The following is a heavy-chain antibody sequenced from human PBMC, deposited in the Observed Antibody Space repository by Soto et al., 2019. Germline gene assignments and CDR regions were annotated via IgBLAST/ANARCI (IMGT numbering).Heavy chain of an antibody. D-gene: IGHD4-17*01. V-gene: IGHV3-23*01. CDR1: GFTFSSYA. J-gene: IGHJ6*02. CDR2: ISGSGGST. CDR3: AKDLAHDDGDYYPPSYYYCGLDV. Sequence: SGGSLRLSCAASGFTFSSYAMSWVRQAPGKGLEWVSAISGSGGSTYYADSVKGRFTISRDNSKNTLYLQMNSLRAEDTAVYYCAKDLAHDDGDYYPPSYYYCGLDVWGQGTTVTVSS.